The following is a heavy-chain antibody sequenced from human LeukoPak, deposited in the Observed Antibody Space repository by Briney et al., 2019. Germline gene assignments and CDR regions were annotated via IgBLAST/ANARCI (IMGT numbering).Heavy chain of an antibody. D-gene: IGHD5-18*01. J-gene: IGHJ4*02. V-gene: IGHV3-64*01. CDR3: ARGYSYGHPDY. CDR1: GFTFSSYA. CDR2: ISSNGGST. Sequence: PGGSLRLSCAASGFTFSSYAMHWVRQAPGKGLEYVSAISSNGGSTYYANSVKGGFTISRDNSKNTLYLQMGSLRAEDMAVYYCARGYSYGHPDYWGQGTLVTVSS.